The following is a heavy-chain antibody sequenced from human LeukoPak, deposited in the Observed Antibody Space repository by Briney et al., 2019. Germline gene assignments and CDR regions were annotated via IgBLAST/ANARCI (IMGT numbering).Heavy chain of an antibody. D-gene: IGHD3-10*01. CDR2: ISYTGST. J-gene: IGHJ5*02. Sequence: SETLSLTCTVSGGSISPYFWRWMRQTPGKGLEWIGYISYTGSTNYNPALKSRVTISVDTSKTQFSLQLTSVTAADTAVYYCARDDYRGVTNFDPWGQGTLVTVSS. V-gene: IGHV4-59*01. CDR1: GGSISPYF. CDR3: ARDDYRGVTNFDP.